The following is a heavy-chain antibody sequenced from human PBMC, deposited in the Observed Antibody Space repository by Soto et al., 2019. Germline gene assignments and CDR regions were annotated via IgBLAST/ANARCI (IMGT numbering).Heavy chain of an antibody. CDR3: ARDLWGYCGTDCYPLDV. CDR1: GGSISGYY. CDR2: MYNTGST. Sequence: SETLSLTCTVSGGSISGYYWSWIRQPPVKGLEWIGYMYNTGSTVYNPSFKSRVTISVDTSKNQFSLKLNSVTAADTAVYYCARDLWGYCGTDCYPLDVWGQGTTVTVS. V-gene: IGHV4-59*01. J-gene: IGHJ6*02. D-gene: IGHD2-21*02.